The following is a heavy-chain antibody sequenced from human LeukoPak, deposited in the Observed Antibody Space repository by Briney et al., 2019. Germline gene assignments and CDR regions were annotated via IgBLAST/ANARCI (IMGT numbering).Heavy chain of an antibody. D-gene: IGHD3-3*01. J-gene: IGHJ2*01. CDR3: ARQKAYDRYFDL. CDR2: FYPGDSDT. Sequence: GESQKISCNGSGYNFASYWIGWVRQMPGKGLEWMGIFYPGDSDTRYSPSFQGQVTMSADKSISTAYLQWSSLKASDTAMYYCARQKAYDRYFDLWGRGTLVTVSS. V-gene: IGHV5-51*01. CDR1: GYNFASYW.